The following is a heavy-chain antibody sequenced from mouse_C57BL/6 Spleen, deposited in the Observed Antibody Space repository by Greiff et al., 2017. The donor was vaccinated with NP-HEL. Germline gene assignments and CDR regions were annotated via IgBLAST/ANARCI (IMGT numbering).Heavy chain of an antibody. CDR1: GYTFTSYR. CDR3: AREWLLDWYFDV. J-gene: IGHJ1*03. D-gene: IGHD2-3*01. CDR2: IDPSDSYT. Sequence: QVQLQQPGAELVMPGASVKLSCKASGYTFTSYRMHWVKQRPGQGLEWIGEIDPSDSYTNYNQKFKGKSTLTVDKSSSTAYMQLSSLTSEDSAVYYCAREWLLDWYFDVWGTGTTVTVSS. V-gene: IGHV1-69*01.